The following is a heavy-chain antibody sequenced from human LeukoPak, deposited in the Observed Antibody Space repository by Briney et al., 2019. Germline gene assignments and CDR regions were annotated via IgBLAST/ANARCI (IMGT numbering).Heavy chain of an antibody. V-gene: IGHV3-7*01. D-gene: IGHD2-2*01. CDR2: IKQDGSEK. CDR1: GFTFSNYW. CDR3: ARDCSTTNCYSGYLDN. J-gene: IGHJ4*02. Sequence: GGSLRLSCAASGFTFSNYWMSWVRQAPGKGLEWVANIKQDGSEKYYVDSVRGRFTISRDNAENSLYLQMNSLRAEDTAVYYCARDCSTTNCYSGYLDNWGQGTLVTVSS.